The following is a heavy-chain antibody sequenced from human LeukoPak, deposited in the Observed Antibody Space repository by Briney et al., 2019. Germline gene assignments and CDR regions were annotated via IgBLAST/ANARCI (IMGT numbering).Heavy chain of an antibody. V-gene: IGHV1-18*01. CDR2: ISAYNGNT. Sequence: ASVKVSCKASGYTFTSYGISWVRQAPGQGLEWMGWISAYNGNTNYAQKLQGRVTMTTDTSTSTAYMELRSLRSDGTAVYYCARDRPSWYYDSSGYSVTYLDYWGQGTLVTVSS. D-gene: IGHD3-22*01. CDR3: ARDRPSWYYDSSGYSVTYLDY. CDR1: GYTFTSYG. J-gene: IGHJ4*02.